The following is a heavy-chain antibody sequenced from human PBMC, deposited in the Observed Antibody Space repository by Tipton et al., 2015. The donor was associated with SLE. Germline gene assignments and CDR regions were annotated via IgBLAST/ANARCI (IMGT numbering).Heavy chain of an antibody. V-gene: IGHV4-59*08. CDR3: ATQQPLGSSGWYGPPDAFDI. Sequence: TLSLTCTVSGGSISSYYWSWIRQPPGKGLEWIGEINHSGSTNYNPSLNSRLTISVDTSKNQFSLKLTSVTAADTAVYYCATQQPLGSSGWYGPPDAFDIWGQGTMVTVSS. J-gene: IGHJ3*02. CDR2: INHSGST. CDR1: GGSISSYY. D-gene: IGHD6-19*01.